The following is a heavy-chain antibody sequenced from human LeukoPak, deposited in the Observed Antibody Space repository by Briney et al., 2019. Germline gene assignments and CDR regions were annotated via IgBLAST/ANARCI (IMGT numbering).Heavy chain of an antibody. D-gene: IGHD4-17*01. CDR2: ISSSTSYI. Sequence: GGSLRLSCAASGFTVSSNYMSWVRQAPGKGLEWVSCISSSTSYIYYADSVKGRFTISKDNAKNSLYLQMNSLRAEDTAVYYCARAGGSTVSHSDYWGQGTLVTVSS. J-gene: IGHJ4*02. CDR3: ARAGGSTVSHSDY. CDR1: GFTVSSNY. V-gene: IGHV3-21*01.